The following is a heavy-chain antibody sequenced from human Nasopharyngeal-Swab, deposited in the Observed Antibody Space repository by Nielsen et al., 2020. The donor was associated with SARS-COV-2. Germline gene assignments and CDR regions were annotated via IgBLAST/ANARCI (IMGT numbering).Heavy chain of an antibody. CDR1: GYTFTTYW. Sequence: GESLKISCKGSGYTFTTYWIGWVRQMPGKGLEWMGVIYPGDSDTRYNPSFQGQVTISADKSISTAYLQWSSLKASDTAIYYCARPQGFYDSGTYYFHFDYWGHGTLVTVSS. CDR2: IYPGDSDT. CDR3: ARPQGFYDSGTYYFHFDY. D-gene: IGHD3-22*01. V-gene: IGHV5-51*01. J-gene: IGHJ4*01.